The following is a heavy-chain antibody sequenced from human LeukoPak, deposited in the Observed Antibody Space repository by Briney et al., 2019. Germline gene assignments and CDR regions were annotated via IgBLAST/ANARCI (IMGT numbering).Heavy chain of an antibody. CDR3: ARMGIQLWKFDY. D-gene: IGHD5-18*01. Sequence: SETLSLTCTVSGGSISSYYWSWIRQPPGKGLEWIGYIYYSGSTNYNPSLKSRVTISVDTSKNQFSLKLSSVTAADTAVYYCARMGIQLWKFDYWGQGTLVTVSS. J-gene: IGHJ4*02. CDR2: IYYSGST. CDR1: GGSISSYY. V-gene: IGHV4-59*01.